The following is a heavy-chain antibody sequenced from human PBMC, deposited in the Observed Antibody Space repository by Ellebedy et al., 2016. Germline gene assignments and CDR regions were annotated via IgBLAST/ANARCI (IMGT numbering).Heavy chain of an antibody. CDR3: ARSLVRGVPNDFDF. Sequence: SETLSLXXTVSGVSMTSGDYYWGWIRQSPSKGLEWIGTVYVNGKTYQNPSLKSRVTMSVDTSKSQFSLRLRSVTAADTAVYFCARSLVRGVPNDFDFWGQGTLVTVSS. CDR2: VYVNGKT. J-gene: IGHJ4*02. D-gene: IGHD3-10*01. CDR1: GVSMTSGDYY. V-gene: IGHV4-39*07.